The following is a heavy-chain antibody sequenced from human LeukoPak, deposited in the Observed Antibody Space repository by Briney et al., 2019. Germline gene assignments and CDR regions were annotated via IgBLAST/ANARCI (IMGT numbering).Heavy chain of an antibody. J-gene: IGHJ6*04. Sequence: PGGSLRLSCAASGFTFSSYEMNWVRQAPGKGLEWVSYISSSGSTIYYADSVKGRFTISRDNSKNSLYLQMNSLRAEDTAVYYCAREGRDIVVVPYYYGMDVCGKGTTVTVSS. CDR3: AREGRDIVVVPYYYGMDV. V-gene: IGHV3-48*03. D-gene: IGHD2-2*01. CDR1: GFTFSSYE. CDR2: ISSSGSTI.